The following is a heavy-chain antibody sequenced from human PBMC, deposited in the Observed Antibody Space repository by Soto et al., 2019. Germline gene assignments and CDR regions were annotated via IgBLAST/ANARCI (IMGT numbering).Heavy chain of an antibody. V-gene: IGHV3-23*01. D-gene: IGHD3-3*01. Sequence: GGSLRLSCAASGFTFSSYAMSWVRQAPGKGLEWVSAISGSGGSTYYADSVKGRFTISRDNSKNTLYLQMNSLRAEDTAVYYWAKETFLGPKYNYYGMDVGGQGPTAT. CDR3: AKETFLGPKYNYYGMDV. CDR2: ISGSGGST. J-gene: IGHJ6*02. CDR1: GFTFSSYA.